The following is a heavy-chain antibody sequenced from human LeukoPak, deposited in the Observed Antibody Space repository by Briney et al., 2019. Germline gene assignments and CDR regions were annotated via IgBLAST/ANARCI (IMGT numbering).Heavy chain of an antibody. CDR2: ISYDGSNK. CDR3: TTVVVPPA. V-gene: IGHV3-30*04. Sequence: GGSLRLSCAASGFTFSSYAMHWVRQAPGKGLEWVAVISYDGSNKYYADSVKGRFTISRDDSKNTLYMQMNSLQTEDTAVYYCTTVVVPPAWGQGTLVTVSS. J-gene: IGHJ4*02. CDR1: GFTFSSYA. D-gene: IGHD2-2*01.